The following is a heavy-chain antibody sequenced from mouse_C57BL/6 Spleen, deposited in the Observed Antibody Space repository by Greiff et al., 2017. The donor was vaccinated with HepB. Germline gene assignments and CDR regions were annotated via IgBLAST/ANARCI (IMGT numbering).Heavy chain of an antibody. CDR3: ARSKWEGDSFDY. V-gene: IGHV1-78*01. CDR2: IYPRDGST. Sequence: QVQLQQSDAELVKPGASVKISCKASGYTFTDYTIHWMKQRPEQGLEWIGYIYPRDGSTKYNEKFKGKATMTADKSSSTAYMQLNSLTSEDSAVYCCARSKWEGDSFDYWGQGTTLTVSS. D-gene: IGHD1-3*01. CDR1: GYTFTDYT. J-gene: IGHJ2*01.